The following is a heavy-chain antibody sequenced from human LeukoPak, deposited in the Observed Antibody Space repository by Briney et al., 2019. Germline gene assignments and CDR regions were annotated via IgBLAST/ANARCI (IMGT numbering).Heavy chain of an antibody. CDR2: ISGSGGST. CDR1: GFTFSSYA. CDR3: AKESGYSWGLRDAFDI. V-gene: IGHV3-23*01. D-gene: IGHD5-18*01. Sequence: GGSLRLSCAASGFTFSSYAMSWVRQAPGRGLEWVSAISGSGGSTYYADSVKGRFTISRDNSKNTLYLQMNSLRAEDTAVYYCAKESGYSWGLRDAFDIWGQGTMVTVSS. J-gene: IGHJ3*02.